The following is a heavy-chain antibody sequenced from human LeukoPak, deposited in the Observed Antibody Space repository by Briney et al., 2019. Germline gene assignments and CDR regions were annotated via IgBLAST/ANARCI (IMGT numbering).Heavy chain of an antibody. CDR1: GASMSSGDYY. CDR3: ARVAAATTNPRFDS. Sequence: SQTLSLTCTVSGASMSSGDYYWSWVRQPPGRGLEWIGYIYHSGDTYYNPSLRSRVTISVDTSKTRFSLKVSSVTAADTALYYCARVAAATTNPRFDSWGPGTLVTVSS. CDR2: IYHSGDT. J-gene: IGHJ4*02. D-gene: IGHD5-24*01. V-gene: IGHV4-30-4*01.